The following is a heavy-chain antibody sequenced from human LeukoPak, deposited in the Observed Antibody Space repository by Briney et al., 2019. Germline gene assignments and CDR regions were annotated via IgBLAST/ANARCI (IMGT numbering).Heavy chain of an antibody. CDR1: GFTFSSYW. D-gene: IGHD2-2*01. V-gene: IGHV3-74*01. Sequence: GGSLRLSCAASGFTFSSYWMHWVRHAPGKGLVWVSRINSDGSSTSYADSVKGRFTISRDNAKNSLYLQMNSLRAEDTAVYYCAREVHCSSTSCSDYWGQGTLVTVSS. CDR3: AREVHCSSTSCSDY. CDR2: INSDGSST. J-gene: IGHJ4*02.